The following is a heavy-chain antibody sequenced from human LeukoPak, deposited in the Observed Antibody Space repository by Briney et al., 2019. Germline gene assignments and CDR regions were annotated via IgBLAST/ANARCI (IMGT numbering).Heavy chain of an antibody. CDR3: ARVQVVVAARLVDAFDI. D-gene: IGHD2-15*01. CDR2: ISSSSSYI. V-gene: IGHV3-21*04. J-gene: IGHJ3*02. CDR1: GFTFSSYS. Sequence: GGSLRLSCAASGFTFSSYSMNWVRQAPGKGLEWVSSISSSSSYIYYADSVKGRFTISRDNAKNSLYLQMNSLRAEDTAVYYCARVQVVVAARLVDAFDIWGQGTMVTVSS.